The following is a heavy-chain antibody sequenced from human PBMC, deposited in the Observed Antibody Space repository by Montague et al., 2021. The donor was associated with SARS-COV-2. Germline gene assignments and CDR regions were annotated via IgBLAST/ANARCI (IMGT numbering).Heavy chain of an antibody. V-gene: IGHV3-23*01. CDR1: GFTFSSYA. D-gene: IGHD6-13*01. J-gene: IGHJ3*02. Sequence: SISLAASGFTFSSYAMSWVRQAPGKGLEWVSTISISDGNTYYADSVKGRFTISRDKSKNTLYLQMNSLRAEDTAVYYCAKDRQLVGDDAFDIWGQGTMVTVSS. CDR2: ISISDGNT. CDR3: AKDRQLVGDDAFDI.